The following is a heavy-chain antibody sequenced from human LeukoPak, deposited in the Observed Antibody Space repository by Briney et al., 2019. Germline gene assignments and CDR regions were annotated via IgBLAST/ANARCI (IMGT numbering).Heavy chain of an antibody. Sequence: GGSLRLSCAASGFTFSSYEMNWVRKAPGKGLERVSYSSSSGSTIYYADSVKGRFTISRDNAKNSLYLQMNSLRAGDTAVYYCARDAPYGDCVFDYWGQGNLVTVSS. CDR2: SSSSGSTI. CDR3: ARDAPYGDCVFDY. J-gene: IGHJ4*02. V-gene: IGHV3-48*03. D-gene: IGHD4-17*01. CDR1: GFTFSSYE.